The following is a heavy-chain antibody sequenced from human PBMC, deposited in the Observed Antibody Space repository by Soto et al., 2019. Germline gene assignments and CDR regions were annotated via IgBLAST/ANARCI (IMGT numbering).Heavy chain of an antibody. CDR3: ARGPATAPDAY. CDR1: GYIFTSYY. Sequence: QVQLAQSGTEVKKPGASVKVSCKTSGYIFTSYYIHWVRQAPGQGLEWMGIINPSGGTTTYAQKFQGRVTMTRDTSTSTVYMVLSSLRAGDTAVYYCARGPATAPDAYWGLGTLVTVSS. J-gene: IGHJ4*02. D-gene: IGHD2-2*01. V-gene: IGHV1-46*01. CDR2: INPSGGTT.